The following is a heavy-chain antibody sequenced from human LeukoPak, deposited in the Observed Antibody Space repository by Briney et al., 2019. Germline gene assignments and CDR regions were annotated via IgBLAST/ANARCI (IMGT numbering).Heavy chain of an antibody. CDR2: IYHSGST. Sequence: SETLSLTCTVSGGSISSGGYYWSWIRQPPGKGLECIGYIYHSGSTYYNPSLKSRVTISVDRSKNQFSLKLSSVTAADTAVYYCAREREQLAGGDYFDYWGQGTLVTVSS. J-gene: IGHJ4*02. V-gene: IGHV4-30-2*01. D-gene: IGHD6-6*01. CDR1: GGSISSGGYY. CDR3: AREREQLAGGDYFDY.